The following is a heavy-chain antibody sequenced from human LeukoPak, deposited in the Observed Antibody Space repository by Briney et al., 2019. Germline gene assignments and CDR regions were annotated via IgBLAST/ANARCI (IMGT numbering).Heavy chain of an antibody. CDR2: INAGDGNT. V-gene: IGHV1-3*01. J-gene: IGHJ6*02. CDR3: ASVGRGDYYYGMDV. D-gene: IGHD3-10*01. CDR1: GYTFTSFA. Sequence: GASVKVSCKASGYTFTSFAMHWVRQAPGQRLEWMGWINAGDGNTKYSQKFQGRVTITRDTSASTAYMELSSLRSKDTAVYYCASVGRGDYYYGMDVWGQGTTVTVSS.